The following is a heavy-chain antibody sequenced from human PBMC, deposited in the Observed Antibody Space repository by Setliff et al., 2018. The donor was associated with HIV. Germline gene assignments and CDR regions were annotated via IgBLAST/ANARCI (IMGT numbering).Heavy chain of an antibody. CDR2: INWNGAIT. CDR3: AREAYDVLTPHAHIDY. J-gene: IGHJ4*02. D-gene: IGHD3-9*01. V-gene: IGHV3-20*04. Sequence: GSPRLSCAASGFTFDDFGMTWVRQRPGKGLEWVSGINWNGAITDYADSVKGRFTISRDNAKNSLHLQMNSLRAEDAAFYYCAREAYDVLTPHAHIDYWGQGVLVTVSS. CDR1: GFTFDDFG.